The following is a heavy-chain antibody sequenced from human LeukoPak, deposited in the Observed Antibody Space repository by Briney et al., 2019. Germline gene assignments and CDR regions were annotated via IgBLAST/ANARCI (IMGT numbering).Heavy chain of an antibody. CDR3: ARCRRGSCDNFDY. CDR2: IYTSGSP. Sequence: SETLSLTCTVSSASISSDYWSWIRQPAGKGLEWIGRIYTSGSPNYNPSLNSRVTMSADTSKNHFSLKLSSVTAADTAVYYCARCRRGSCDNFDYWGQGTLVTVSS. V-gene: IGHV4-4*07. J-gene: IGHJ4*02. CDR1: SASISSDY. D-gene: IGHD1-26*01.